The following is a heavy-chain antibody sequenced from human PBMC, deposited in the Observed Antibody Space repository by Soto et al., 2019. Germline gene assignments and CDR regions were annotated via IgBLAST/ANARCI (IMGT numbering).Heavy chain of an antibody. CDR2: ISGSGGST. V-gene: IGHV3-23*01. J-gene: IGHJ4*02. CDR1: GFTFSSYA. Sequence: GGSLRLSCAASGFTFSSYAMSWVRQAPGKGLEWVSAISGSGGSTYYADSVKGRFTISRDNFKNTLYLQMNSLRAEDTAVYYCAKDPAPSIAARPFDYWGQGTLVTVSS. CDR3: AKDPAPSIAARPFDY. D-gene: IGHD6-6*01.